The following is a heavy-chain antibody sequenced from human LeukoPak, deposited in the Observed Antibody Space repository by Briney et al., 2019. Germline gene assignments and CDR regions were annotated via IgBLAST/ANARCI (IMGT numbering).Heavy chain of an antibody. D-gene: IGHD3-22*01. CDR3: ARGQLYYDSSGFDY. V-gene: IGHV3-21*01. CDR2: ISSSSSYI. Sequence: KPGRSLRLSCAVSGFTFSSNGMNWVRQAPGKGLEWVSSISSSSSYIYYVDSVKGRFTISRDNAKNSLYLQMNSLRAEDTAVYYCARGQLYYDSSGFDYWGQGTLVTVSS. CDR1: GFTFSSNG. J-gene: IGHJ4*02.